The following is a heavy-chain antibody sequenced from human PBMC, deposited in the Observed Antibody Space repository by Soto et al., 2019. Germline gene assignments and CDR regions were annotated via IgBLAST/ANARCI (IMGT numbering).Heavy chain of an antibody. CDR3: ARGRDEEVMITFGGVIV. J-gene: IGHJ6*04. CDR2: IIPIFGTA. Sequence: QVQLVQSGAEVKKPGSSVKVSCKASGGTFSSYAISWVRQAPGQGLEWMGGIIPIFGTANYAQKFQGRVTITADESTSTGYMELSSLRSEDTAVYYCARGRDEEVMITFGGVIVWGYGTRVTVSS. V-gene: IGHV1-69*01. D-gene: IGHD3-16*01. CDR1: GGTFSSYA.